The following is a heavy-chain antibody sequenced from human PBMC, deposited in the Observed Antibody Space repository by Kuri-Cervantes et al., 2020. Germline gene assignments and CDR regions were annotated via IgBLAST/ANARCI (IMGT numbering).Heavy chain of an antibody. CDR1: GFTFSSYG. J-gene: IGHJ4*02. CDR2: IWYDGSNK. D-gene: IGHD3-3*01. V-gene: IGHV3-33*01. CDR3: ARDLGHYDFPEYYFDY. Sequence: GESLKISCAASGFTFSSYGMHWVRQAPGKGLEWVAVIWYDGSNKYYADSVKGRFTISRDNSKNTLYLQMNSLRAEDTAAYYCARDLGHYDFPEYYFDYWGQGTLVTVSS.